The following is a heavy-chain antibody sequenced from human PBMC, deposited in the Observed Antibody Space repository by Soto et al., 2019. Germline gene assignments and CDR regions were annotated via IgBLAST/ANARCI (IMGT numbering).Heavy chain of an antibody. CDR3: ARVSDWYYFDY. V-gene: IGHV3-74*01. CDR2: INSDGSST. J-gene: IGHJ4*02. Sequence: EVQLVESGGGLVQPGGSLRLSCAASGFTFSSYWMHWVRQAPGKGLVWVSRINSDGSSTSYSDSVKGRFTISRDNAKYTLYLQMNSLRAEDTAVYYCARVSDWYYFDYWGQGTLVTVSS. D-gene: IGHD3-9*01. CDR1: GFTFSSYW.